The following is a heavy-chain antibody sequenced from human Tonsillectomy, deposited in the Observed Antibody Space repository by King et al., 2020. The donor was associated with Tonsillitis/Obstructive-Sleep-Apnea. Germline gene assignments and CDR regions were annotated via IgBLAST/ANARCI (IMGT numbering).Heavy chain of an antibody. J-gene: IGHJ5*02. Sequence: VQLVQSGAEVKKPGASVKVSCKASGYTFTDYYIHWVRQAPGQGLEWMGWINPNSGGTSSAQKFLDRVTMTRDTSISTAYMELSRLKYDDTAVFYCARGISCDGLLVYNWFAPWGQGTLVTVSS. D-gene: IGHD2-21*01. CDR2: INPNSGGT. V-gene: IGHV1-2*02. CDR3: ARGISCDGLLVYNWFAP. CDR1: GYTFTDYY.